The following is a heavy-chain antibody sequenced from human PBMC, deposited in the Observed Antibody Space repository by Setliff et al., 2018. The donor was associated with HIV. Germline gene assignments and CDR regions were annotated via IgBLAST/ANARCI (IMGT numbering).Heavy chain of an antibody. V-gene: IGHV1-24*01. CDR3: ARGVEGSGNYGFYYYYYYMDV. Sequence: ASVKVSCKASGYTFNNYYMHWVRQAPGKGLEWMGGFDPEVGETIYAQKFQGRVTMTTDTSSSTAYMELRSLRSDDTAVYYCARGVEGSGNYGFYYYYYYMDVWGKGTTVTVSS. CDR2: FDPEVGET. J-gene: IGHJ6*03. D-gene: IGHD3-10*01. CDR1: GYTFNNYY.